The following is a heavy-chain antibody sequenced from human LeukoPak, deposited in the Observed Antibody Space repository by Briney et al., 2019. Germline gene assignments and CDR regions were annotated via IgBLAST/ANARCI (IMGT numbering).Heavy chain of an antibody. D-gene: IGHD6-13*01. CDR3: ARVSGLQQRFDP. Sequence: ASVKVSCKASGYTFTSYGISWVRLAPGQGLEWTGRISPYNGDTDYAQKLQGRVTLTTDISTSTAYMELRSLRSDDTAVYYCARVSGLQQRFDPWGQGTLVTVSS. J-gene: IGHJ5*02. CDR1: GYTFTSYG. CDR2: ISPYNGDT. V-gene: IGHV1-18*01.